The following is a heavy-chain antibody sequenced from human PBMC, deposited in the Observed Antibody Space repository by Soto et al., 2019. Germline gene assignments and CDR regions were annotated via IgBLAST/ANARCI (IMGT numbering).Heavy chain of an antibody. V-gene: IGHV4-30-4*01. CDR2: IYNSGST. CDR3: ARGPSGDKVDY. J-gene: IGHJ4*02. D-gene: IGHD1-26*01. CDR1: GGSINNNGYF. Sequence: PSETRSLTCTVSGGSINNNGYFWSWIRQPPGSGLEWIGHIYNSGSTYSNPSLKSRLTISVDTSKNQFSLKLSSVTAADTAVYYCARGPSGDKVDYWGQGTLVTVSS.